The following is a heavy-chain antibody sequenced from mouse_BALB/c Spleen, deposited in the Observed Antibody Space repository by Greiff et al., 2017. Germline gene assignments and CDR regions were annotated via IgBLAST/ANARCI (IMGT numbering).Heavy chain of an antibody. CDR3: ASRRAYYFDY. J-gene: IGHJ2*01. CDR1: GYAFSSYW. D-gene: IGHD3-1*01. CDR2: IYPGDGDT. Sequence: VQLQESGAELVRPGSSVKISCKASGYAFSSYWMNWVKQRPGQGLEWIGQIYPGDGDTNYNGKFKGKATLTADKSSSTAYMQLSSLTSEDSAVYFCASRRAYYFDYWGQGTTLTVSS. V-gene: IGHV1-80*01.